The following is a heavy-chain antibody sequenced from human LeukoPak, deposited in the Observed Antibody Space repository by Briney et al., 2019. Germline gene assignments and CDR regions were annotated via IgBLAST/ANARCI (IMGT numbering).Heavy chain of an antibody. V-gene: IGHV1-3*01. D-gene: IGHD3-3*01. J-gene: IGHJ5*02. CDR2: INAGNGNT. CDR1: GYTFTSYA. CDR3: ARGSAGRGLYDFWSGYYGRRGFDP. Sequence: ASVKVSCKASGYTFTSYAMHWVRQAPGQRLEWMGWINAGNGNTKYSQKFQGRVTITRGTSASTAYMELSSLRSEDTAVYYCARGSAGRGLYDFWSGYYGRRGFDPWGQGTLVTVSS.